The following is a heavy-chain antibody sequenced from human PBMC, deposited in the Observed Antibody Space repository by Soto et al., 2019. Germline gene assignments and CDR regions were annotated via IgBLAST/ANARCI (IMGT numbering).Heavy chain of an antibody. J-gene: IGHJ5*02. CDR2: VDASGNT. Sequence: QVQLQESGPGLVKASETLSLSCTVSGHSISADYWSWIRRPAGKRLEWIGRVDASGNTNYNPSLKSRVTMSVDTSKNQFFLKVRSVTAADTAMYFCARDVGGSVVPHWFDPWGQGALVTVSS. CDR1: GHSISADY. CDR3: ARDVGGSVVPHWFDP. D-gene: IGHD3-22*01. V-gene: IGHV4-4*07.